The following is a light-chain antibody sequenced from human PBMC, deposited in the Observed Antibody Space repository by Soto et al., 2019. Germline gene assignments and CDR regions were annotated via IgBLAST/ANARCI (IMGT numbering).Light chain of an antibody. V-gene: IGLV6-57*04. CDR2: EDS. CDR1: SGRIASNY. Sequence: NFMLTQPHSVSESPGKTVTISCTRSSGRIASNYVQWYQQRPGSAPTPVIYEDSQRPSGVPDRFSGSIDSSSNSASLTISRLKTDDEADYYCQSFDISNVVFGGGTKLTVL. J-gene: IGLJ2*01. CDR3: QSFDISNVV.